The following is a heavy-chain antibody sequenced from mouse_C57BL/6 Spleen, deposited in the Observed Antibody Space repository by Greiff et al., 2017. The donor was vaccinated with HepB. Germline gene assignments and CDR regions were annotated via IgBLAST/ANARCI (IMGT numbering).Heavy chain of an antibody. CDR1: GYSITSGYD. Sequence: EVKLQESGPGMVKPSQSLSLTCTVTGYSITSGYDWHWIRHFPGNKLEWMGYISYSGSTNYNPSLKSRISITHDTSKNHFFLKLNSVTTEDTATYYCARGNYDSFDYWGQGTTLTVSS. J-gene: IGHJ2*01. V-gene: IGHV3-1*01. CDR3: ARGNYDSFDY. D-gene: IGHD2-4*01. CDR2: ISYSGST.